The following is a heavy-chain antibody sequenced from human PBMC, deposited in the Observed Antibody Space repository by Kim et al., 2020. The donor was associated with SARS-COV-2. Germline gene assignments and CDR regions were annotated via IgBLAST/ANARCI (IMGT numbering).Heavy chain of an antibody. Sequence: QGRVTMTRDTSTSTVYMGLSSLRSEDTAVYYCARDYYDSGGYDGYYFDYWGQGTLVTVSS. V-gene: IGHV1-46*01. J-gene: IGHJ4*02. CDR3: ARDYYDSGGYDGYYFDY. D-gene: IGHD3-22*01.